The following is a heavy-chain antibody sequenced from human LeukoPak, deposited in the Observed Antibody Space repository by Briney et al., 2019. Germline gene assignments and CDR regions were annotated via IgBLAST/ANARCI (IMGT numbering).Heavy chain of an antibody. CDR3: ARHTSGWYDWFDP. Sequence: SETLSLTCTVSGGSISSYYWSWIRQPPGKGLEWIGYIYYSGSTNYNPSLKSRVTISVDTSKNQFSLKLSSVTAVDTAVYYCARHTSGWYDWFDPWGQGTLVTVSS. CDR2: IYYSGST. CDR1: GGSISSYY. V-gene: IGHV4-59*08. J-gene: IGHJ5*02. D-gene: IGHD6-19*01.